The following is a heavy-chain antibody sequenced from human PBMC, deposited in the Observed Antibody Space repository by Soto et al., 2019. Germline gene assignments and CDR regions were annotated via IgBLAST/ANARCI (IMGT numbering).Heavy chain of an antibody. CDR2: MKPSTGDS. CDR3: ARGGPAAGFDL. V-gene: IGHV1-8*01. CDR1: GYTFITND. Sequence: QVQLVQSGAEVKKPGASVKVSCKASGYTFITNDINWVRQASGQGLEWMGWMKPSTGDSGSDPGFQGRITMTRDTATSTAYMELSSLKFEDTAVYYCARGGPAAGFDLWGQGSLVTVSS. D-gene: IGHD6-13*01. J-gene: IGHJ5*02.